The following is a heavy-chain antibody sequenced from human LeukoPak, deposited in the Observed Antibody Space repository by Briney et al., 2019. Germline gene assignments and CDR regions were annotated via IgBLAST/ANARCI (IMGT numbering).Heavy chain of an antibody. CDR2: ISGNADNT. V-gene: IGHV3-23*01. CDR1: GFTFSSYA. D-gene: IGHD2-15*01. J-gene: IGHJ4*02. Sequence: GGSLRLSCAASGFTFSSYAMSWVRQAPGKGLEWVSTISGNADNTYYADSVKGRFTISRDNSRNTLYLQMNSLRAEDPAVYFLAKGGGGWFPTHYFDNWAQGTLVPVSS. CDR3: AKGGGGWFPTHYFDN.